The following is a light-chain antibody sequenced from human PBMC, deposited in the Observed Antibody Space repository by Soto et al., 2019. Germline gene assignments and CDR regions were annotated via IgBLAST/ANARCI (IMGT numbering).Light chain of an antibody. CDR2: DAS. CDR3: QQRSNWPVT. Sequence: EIVLTQSPGTLSLSPGERATLSCRTSQSVSSYLSWYQQKPGQAPRLLIYDASNRASGIPARFSGSGSGTDFTLAISSLEHEDFAVYYCQQRSNWPVTFGQGTRVEIK. CDR1: QSVSSY. J-gene: IGKJ1*01. V-gene: IGKV3-11*01.